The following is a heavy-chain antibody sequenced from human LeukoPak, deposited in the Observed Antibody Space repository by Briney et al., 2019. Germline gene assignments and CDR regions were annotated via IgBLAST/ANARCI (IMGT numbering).Heavy chain of an antibody. V-gene: IGHV5-51*01. Sequence: GESLKISCKGSGYSFTSYWIGWVRQMPGKGLGWMGIIYPGDSDTRYSPSFQGQVTISADKSISTAYLQWSSLKASDTAMYYCARHPYYYDNNGYYFFDYWGQGTLVTVSS. CDR2: IYPGDSDT. CDR3: ARHPYYYDNNGYYFFDY. J-gene: IGHJ4*02. D-gene: IGHD3-22*01. CDR1: GYSFTSYW.